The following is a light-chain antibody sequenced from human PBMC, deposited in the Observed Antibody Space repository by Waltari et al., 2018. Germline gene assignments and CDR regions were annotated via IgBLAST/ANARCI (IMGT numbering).Light chain of an antibody. V-gene: IGKV3-15*01. J-gene: IGKJ1*01. CDR2: EAS. CDR1: QSVLTH. Sequence: EVVMTQYPATLSVSAGGRATLSCRASQSVLTHLAWCQQKPGQAPRLLIYEASTRATSIPARFIGSGSGTEFTLTISSLQSEDFAVYYCQQYNDWWTFGQGTKVQIK. CDR3: QQYNDWWT.